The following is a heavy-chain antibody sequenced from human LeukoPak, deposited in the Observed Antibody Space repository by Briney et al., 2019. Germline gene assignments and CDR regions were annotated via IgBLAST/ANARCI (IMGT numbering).Heavy chain of an antibody. CDR3: VRQDIGSYLGGY. Sequence: GGSLRLSCAAFGFTLNDCWMHWVRQVPGTGPVWVSYINSDGTNTDYADSVKGRFTIFRDNAKKTLYLQMNSLRAEDTAVYYCVRQDIGSYLGGYWGQGTLVTVSS. D-gene: IGHD1-26*01. CDR2: INSDGTNT. CDR1: GFTLNDCW. J-gene: IGHJ4*02. V-gene: IGHV3-74*01.